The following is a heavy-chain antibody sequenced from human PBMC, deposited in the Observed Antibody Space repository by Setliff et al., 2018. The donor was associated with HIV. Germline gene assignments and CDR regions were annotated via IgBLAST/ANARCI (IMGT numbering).Heavy chain of an antibody. V-gene: IGHV4-59*11. CDR1: GGSISSHC. D-gene: IGHD5-12*01. CDR3: ARGDGYRANDAYYDTGMDV. CDR2: IYNSGYS. J-gene: IGHJ6*02. Sequence: PSETLSLTCTVSGGSISSHCWSWIRQSPGKALEWIGYIYNSGYSNSKPSLKSRVTISLDTSKNQFSLKLSSVTAADTAVYYCARGDGYRANDAYYDTGMDVWGQGSTVTVSS.